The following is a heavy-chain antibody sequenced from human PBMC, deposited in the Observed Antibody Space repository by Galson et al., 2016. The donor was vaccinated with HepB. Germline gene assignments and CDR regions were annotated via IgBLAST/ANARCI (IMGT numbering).Heavy chain of an antibody. J-gene: IGHJ4*02. CDR2: FIPLFGTA. Sequence: SVKVSCKASGGIFRSYTFSWVRQAPGQGLEWMGGFIPLFGTANYAQKFQGRVTITADESTRTAYMELTSLASEDTAVYYCARERQHCRSTTCYGPHFDYWGQGTLVIVSS. V-gene: IGHV1-69*13. CDR1: GGIFRSYT. CDR3: ARERQHCRSTTCYGPHFDY. D-gene: IGHD2-2*01.